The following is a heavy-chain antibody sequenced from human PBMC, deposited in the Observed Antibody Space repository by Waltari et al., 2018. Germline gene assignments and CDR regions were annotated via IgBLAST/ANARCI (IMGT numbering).Heavy chain of an antibody. CDR3: ARSVEYSPSSAIEY. D-gene: IGHD6-6*01. CDR1: GYSFNYYG. V-gene: IGHV1-18*04. J-gene: IGHJ4*02. CDR2: INPYSGDA. Sequence: QVQLLQSGGEVRKPGASVKVSCKASGYSFNYYGISWVRQAPGQGLEWMGWINPYSGDARYGQQFQGRLTMTTDTSTSTLYMELRSLRSDDTAVNYCARSVEYSPSSAIEYWGQGTLVTVSS.